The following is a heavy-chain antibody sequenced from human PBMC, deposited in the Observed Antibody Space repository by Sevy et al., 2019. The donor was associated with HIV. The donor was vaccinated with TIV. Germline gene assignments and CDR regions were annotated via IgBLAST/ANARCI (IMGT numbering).Heavy chain of an antibody. J-gene: IGHJ6*02. CDR2: ISYDGSNK. Sequence: GSLRLSCAASGFTFSSYGMHWVRQAPGKGLEWVAVISYDGSNKYYADSVKGRFTISRDNSKNTLYLQMNSLRAEDTAVYYCARGDYGDYGDYYYYYGMDVWGQGTTVTVSS. CDR1: GFTFSSYG. V-gene: IGHV3-30*03. CDR3: ARGDYGDYGDYYYYYGMDV. D-gene: IGHD4-17*01.